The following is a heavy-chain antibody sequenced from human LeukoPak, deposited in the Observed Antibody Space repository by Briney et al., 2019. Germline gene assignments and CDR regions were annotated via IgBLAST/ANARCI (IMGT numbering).Heavy chain of an antibody. Sequence: PGGSLRLSCAASGFTFDDYAMPWVRQAPGKGLEWVSGISWNSGSIGYADSVKGRFTISRDNAKNSLYLQMNSLRAEDTALYYCAKDPGPGRGYSIAYYFDYWGQGTLVTVSS. V-gene: IGHV3-9*01. J-gene: IGHJ4*02. CDR1: GFTFDDYA. CDR2: ISWNSGSI. D-gene: IGHD4-11*01. CDR3: AKDPGPGRGYSIAYYFDY.